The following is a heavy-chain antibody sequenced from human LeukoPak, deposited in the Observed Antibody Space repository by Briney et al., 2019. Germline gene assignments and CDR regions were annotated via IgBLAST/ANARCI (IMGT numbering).Heavy chain of an antibody. CDR3: ASRADDFWSGEAWFDP. J-gene: IGHJ5*02. Sequence: SETLSLTCTVSGGSVSSGSYYWSWIRQPPGKGLEWIGYIYYSGSTNYNPSLKSRVTISVDTSKNQFSLKLSSVTAADTAVYYCASRADDFWSGEAWFDPWGQGTLVTVSS. D-gene: IGHD3-3*01. CDR2: IYYSGST. V-gene: IGHV4-61*01. CDR1: GGSVSSGSYY.